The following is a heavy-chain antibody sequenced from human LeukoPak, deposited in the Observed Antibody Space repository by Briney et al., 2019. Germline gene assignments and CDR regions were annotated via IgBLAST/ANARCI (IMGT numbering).Heavy chain of an antibody. D-gene: IGHD3-22*01. CDR1: GGSFSGYY. V-gene: IGHV4-34*01. CDR2: INHSGST. Sequence: PSETLSLTCAVYGGSFSGYYWSWIRQPPGKGLEWIGEINHSGSTNYNPSLKSRVTISVDTSNNQFSLKLSSVTAADTAVYYCAREVRPDSSGYYYSYYYYMDVWGKGTTVTVSS. CDR3: AREVRPDSSGYYYSYYYYMDV. J-gene: IGHJ6*03.